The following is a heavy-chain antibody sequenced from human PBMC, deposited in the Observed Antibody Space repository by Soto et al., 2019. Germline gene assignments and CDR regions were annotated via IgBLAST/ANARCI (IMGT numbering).Heavy chain of an antibody. CDR3: ARTLSWRRGPFDS. CDR1: GFIFNTYS. Sequence: EVQLVESGGGLIQPGGSLRLSCAASGFIFNTYSMNWVRQAPGKGLEWVSYISGSSQTIFYAGSVRGRFTNSRDNANNATYLQMVSLRDEDTAVYYCARTLSWRRGPFDSWGQGTLVTVSS. D-gene: IGHD2-15*01. V-gene: IGHV3-48*02. CDR2: ISGSSQTI. J-gene: IGHJ4*02.